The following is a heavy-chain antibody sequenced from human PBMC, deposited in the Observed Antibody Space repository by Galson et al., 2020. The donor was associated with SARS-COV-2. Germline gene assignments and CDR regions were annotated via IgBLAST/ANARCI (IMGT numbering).Heavy chain of an antibody. CDR1: GFTFSRYA. Sequence: GESLKISCAASGFTFSRYALHWVRQAPGKGLEWVAVLSYDGRNKHYADSVKCRFTISRDNSKNTLYLQMNSLRPEDTAVYSCARDYYDGSGYSTNGMDVWGQGTTVTVSS. D-gene: IGHD3-22*01. V-gene: IGHV3-30*04. CDR3: ARDYYDGSGYSTNGMDV. CDR2: LSYDGRNK. J-gene: IGHJ6*02.